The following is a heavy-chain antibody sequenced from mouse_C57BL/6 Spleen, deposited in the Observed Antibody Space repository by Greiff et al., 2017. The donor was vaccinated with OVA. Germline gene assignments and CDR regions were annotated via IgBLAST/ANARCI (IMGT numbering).Heavy chain of an antibody. J-gene: IGHJ3*01. Sequence: EVKLMESGGGLVKPGGSLKLSCAASGFTFSDYGMHWVRQAPEKGLEWVAYISSGSSTIYYADTVKGRFTISRDNAKNTLFLQLTSLRSEDTAMYYCARSTEFAYWGQGTLVTVSA. D-gene: IGHD1-1*01. CDR1: GFTFSDYG. V-gene: IGHV5-17*01. CDR3: ARSTEFAY. CDR2: ISSGSSTI.